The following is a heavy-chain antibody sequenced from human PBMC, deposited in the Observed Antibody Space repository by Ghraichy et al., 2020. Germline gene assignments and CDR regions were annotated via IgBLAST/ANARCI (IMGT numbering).Heavy chain of an antibody. CDR2: INHSGST. D-gene: IGHD3-10*01. Sequence: LNISCAVYGGSFSGYYWSWIRQPPGKGLEWIGEINHSGSTNYNPSLKSRVTISVDTSKNQFSLKLSSVTAADTAVYYCARGVGYGSGSYYLVWGQGTLVTVSS. CDR3: ARGVGYGSGSYYLV. V-gene: IGHV4-34*01. CDR1: GGSFSGYY. J-gene: IGHJ4*02.